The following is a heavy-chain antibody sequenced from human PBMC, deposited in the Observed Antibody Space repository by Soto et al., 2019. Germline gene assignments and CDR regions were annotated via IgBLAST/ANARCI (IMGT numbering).Heavy chain of an antibody. CDR1: GGSISSSSYY. J-gene: IGHJ4*02. D-gene: IGHD6-13*01. V-gene: IGHV4-39*01. Sequence: PSETLSLTCTFSGGSISSSSYYWGWIRQPPGKGLEWIGSIYYSGSTYYNPSLKSRVTISVDTSKNQFSLKLSSVTAADTAVYYCARLAAAGTPLYDYWGQGTLVTVS. CDR2: IYYSGST. CDR3: ARLAAAGTPLYDY.